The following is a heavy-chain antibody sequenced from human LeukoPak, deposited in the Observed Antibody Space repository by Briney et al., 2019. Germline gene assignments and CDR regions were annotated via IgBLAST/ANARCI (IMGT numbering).Heavy chain of an antibody. CDR3: AGVTLIVVVAWFDP. D-gene: IGHD2-2*01. V-gene: IGHV4-39*07. CDR1: GDSVRTNNYY. Sequence: SETLSLTCTVSGDSVRTNNYYWSWIRQPPGKGLEWIGEIYHSGSTNYNPSLKSRVTISVDKSKNQFSLKLSSVTAADTAVYYCAGVTLIVVVAWFDPWGQGTLVTVSS. CDR2: IYHSGST. J-gene: IGHJ5*02.